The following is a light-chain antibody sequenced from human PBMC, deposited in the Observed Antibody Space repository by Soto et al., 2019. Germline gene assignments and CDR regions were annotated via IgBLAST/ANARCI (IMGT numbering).Light chain of an antibody. V-gene: IGKV4-1*01. CDR3: QQYYRSPLS. Sequence: DIVMTQSPDSLAVSLGERATLNCKSSQSVLYSLNNRNHLAWYQKKPGQPPRLLVYWASTRESVVPDRFRGSGSGTDFSLTISSLQAEDVAVYYCQQYYRSPLSFGGGTRVEIK. CDR1: QSVLYSLNNRNH. CDR2: WAS. J-gene: IGKJ4*01.